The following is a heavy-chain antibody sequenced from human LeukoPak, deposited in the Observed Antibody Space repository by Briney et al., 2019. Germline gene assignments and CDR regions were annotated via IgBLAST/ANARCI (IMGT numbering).Heavy chain of an antibody. D-gene: IGHD1-26*01. Sequence: PSGTLSLTCDLSGGSISNTNWWSWVRPPPGQGLEWIGEVSLAGQTNYNPSLNGRVTMSLDESSNQLSLKLTSVTAADTAIYYCSRESGAFCPFGYWGQGTLVIVSS. CDR1: GGSISNTNW. CDR3: SRESGAFCPFGY. V-gene: IGHV4-4*02. J-gene: IGHJ4*02. CDR2: VSLAGQT.